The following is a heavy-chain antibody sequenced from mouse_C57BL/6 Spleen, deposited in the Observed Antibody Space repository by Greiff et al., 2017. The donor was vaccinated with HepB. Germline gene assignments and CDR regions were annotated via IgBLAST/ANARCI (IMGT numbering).Heavy chain of an antibody. V-gene: IGHV1-5*01. Sequence: VQLQQPGAELVMPGASVKMSCKTSGYTFTSYWMHWVKQRPGQGLEWIGAIYPGNSDTSYNQKFKGKAKLTAVTSASTAYMELSSLTHEDSAVYYCTTVGGCLPHLWFGVWGTGTTVTVSS. CDR2: IYPGNSDT. J-gene: IGHJ1*03. D-gene: IGHD1-1*02. CDR1: GYTFTSYW. CDR3: TTVGGCLPHLWFGV.